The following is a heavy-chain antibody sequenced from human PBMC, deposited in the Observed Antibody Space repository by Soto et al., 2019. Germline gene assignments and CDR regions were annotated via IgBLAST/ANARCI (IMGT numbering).Heavy chain of an antibody. CDR2: IIPIPDIT. D-gene: IGHD3-3*01. CDR3: ARDRITTRGDAFDL. J-gene: IGHJ3*01. V-gene: IGHV1-69*08. CDR1: GGTFSTYI. Sequence: VQSGAEVRKPGSSVKVSCKAPGGTFSTYIISWVRQAPGQGLEWMGRIIPIPDITNYAQKFQGRVTITADRSTSTAYMGLTSLKSEDTAVYYCARDRITTRGDAFDLWGQGTLVTVSS.